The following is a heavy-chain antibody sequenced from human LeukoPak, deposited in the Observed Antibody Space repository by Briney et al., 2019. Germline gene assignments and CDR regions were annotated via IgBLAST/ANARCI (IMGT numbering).Heavy chain of an antibody. CDR1: GFTFSSYG. V-gene: IGHV3-23*01. J-gene: IGHJ4*02. D-gene: IGHD2-21*02. CDR2: ISGSGRTT. Sequence: GGSLRLSCAASGFTFSSYGMSWVRQAPGKGLEWVSGISGSGRTTYYADSVKGRFTISRDNSKNTLLLQMNSLRAEDTALYYCAKDVGLVTARFYSFDYWGQGTLVTVSS. CDR3: AKDVGLVTARFYSFDY.